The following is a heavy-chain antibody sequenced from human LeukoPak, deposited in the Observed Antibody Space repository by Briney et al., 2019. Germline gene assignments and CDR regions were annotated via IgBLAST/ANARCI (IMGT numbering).Heavy chain of an antibody. CDR2: ISSNGGST. CDR1: GFTFSSYA. D-gene: IGHD5-12*01. Sequence: GGSLRLSCAASGFTFSSYAMHWVRQAPGKGLEYVSAISSNGGSTYYANSVKGRFTISRDNSKNTLYLQMGSLRAEDMAVYYCARVASDGGYPFDYWGQGTLVTVSS. CDR3: ARVASDGGYPFDY. J-gene: IGHJ4*02. V-gene: IGHV3-64*01.